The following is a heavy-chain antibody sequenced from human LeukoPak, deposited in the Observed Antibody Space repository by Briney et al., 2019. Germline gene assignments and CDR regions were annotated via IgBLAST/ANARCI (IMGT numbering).Heavy chain of an antibody. D-gene: IGHD3-3*01. CDR2: ISYDGSNK. J-gene: IGHJ4*02. CDR3: ARDPPLTISIRGYYFDY. Sequence: GGSLRLSCAASGFTFSSYAMHWVRQAPGKGLEWVAVISYDGSNKYYADSVKGRFTISRDNSKNTLYLQMNSLRAEDTAVYYCARDPPLTISIRGYYFDYWGQGTLVTVSS. V-gene: IGHV3-30-3*01. CDR1: GFTFSSYA.